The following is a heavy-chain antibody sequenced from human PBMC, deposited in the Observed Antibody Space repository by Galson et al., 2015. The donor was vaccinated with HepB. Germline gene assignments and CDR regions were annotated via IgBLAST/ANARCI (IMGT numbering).Heavy chain of an antibody. CDR3: ARDGTYSSSWPHFNAFDI. CDR1: GFTFSSYA. Sequence: SLRLSCAASGFTFSSYAMSWVRQAPGKGLEWVAVIWSDGRTKFYVDSVKGRFTISRDTSNNTLYLQMNSLRGEDTAVYYCARDGTYSSSWPHFNAFDIWGQGTMVTVSS. CDR2: IWSDGRTK. J-gene: IGHJ3*02. V-gene: IGHV3-33*08. D-gene: IGHD6-13*01.